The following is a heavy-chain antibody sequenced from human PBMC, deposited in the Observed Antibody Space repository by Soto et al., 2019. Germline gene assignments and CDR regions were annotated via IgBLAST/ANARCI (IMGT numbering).Heavy chain of an antibody. CDR1: GFTLSDAW. Sequence: GGSLRLSCAASGFTLSDAWMNWVRQAPGKGLEWVCSIKKKSDGGTTDYAATVKGRFRISRDDAIKNLYLEMNRLQIHDTAVYYCTQLGFRVLGATPDXWGRGTLVTVSX. CDR3: TQLGFRVLGATPDX. CDR2: IKKKSDGGTT. D-gene: IGHD1-26*01. J-gene: IGHJ4*02. V-gene: IGHV3-15*01.